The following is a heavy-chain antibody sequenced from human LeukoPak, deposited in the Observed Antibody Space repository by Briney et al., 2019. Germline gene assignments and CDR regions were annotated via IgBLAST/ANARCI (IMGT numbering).Heavy chain of an antibody. V-gene: IGHV1-8*03. CDR2: MNPNSGNK. Sequence: GASVKVSCKASGGTFTSYDINWVRQATGQGLEWMGWMNPNSGNKGYAQKFQGRVTITRNTSISTAYMELSSLRSEDTAVYYCARGQKITIFGVVIIGGNWFDPWGQGTLVTVSS. CDR3: ARGQKITIFGVVIIGGNWFDP. J-gene: IGHJ5*02. CDR1: GGTFTSYD. D-gene: IGHD3-3*01.